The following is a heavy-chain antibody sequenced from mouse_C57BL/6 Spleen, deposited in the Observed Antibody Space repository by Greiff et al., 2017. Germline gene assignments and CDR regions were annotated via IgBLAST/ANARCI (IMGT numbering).Heavy chain of an antibody. J-gene: IGHJ3*01. CDR1: GYAFSSSW. CDR3: AREDYYGSNLFAY. CDR2: IYPGDGDT. V-gene: IGHV1-82*01. Sequence: QVQLQQSGPELVKPGASVKISCKASGYAFSSSWMNWVKQRPGKGLEWIGRIYPGDGDTNYNGKFKGKATLTADKSSSTAYMQLSSLTSEDSAVYFCAREDYYGSNLFAYWGQGTLVTVSA. D-gene: IGHD1-1*01.